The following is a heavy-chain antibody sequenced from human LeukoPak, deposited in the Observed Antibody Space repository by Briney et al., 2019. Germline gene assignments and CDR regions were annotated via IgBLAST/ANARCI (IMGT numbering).Heavy chain of an antibody. Sequence: PGGSLRLSCAASGFTFSSYAMSWVRQAPGKGLEGVSAISGSGGSTYYADSVKGRFTISRDNSKSTLYLQMNSLRAEDTAVYYCVKGVAAAGTVDFDYWGQGTLVTVSS. J-gene: IGHJ4*02. V-gene: IGHV3-23*01. CDR3: VKGVAAAGTVDFDY. D-gene: IGHD6-13*01. CDR2: ISGSGGST. CDR1: GFTFSSYA.